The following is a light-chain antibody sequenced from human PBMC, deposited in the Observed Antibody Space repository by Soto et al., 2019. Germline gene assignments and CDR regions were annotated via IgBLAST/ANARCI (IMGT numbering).Light chain of an antibody. V-gene: IGKV1-39*01. CDR3: QQSYSSPRT. CDR1: QSISNY. J-gene: IGKJ1*01. CDR2: AAS. Sequence: DIQMTQSPSSLSASVGDRVTITCRASQSISNYLNWYQQKPGKAPRLLMYAASSLQSGVPSRFSGCGSGTDFTLTISSLQPEYCATSYCQQSYSSPRTFCQGTKVEIK.